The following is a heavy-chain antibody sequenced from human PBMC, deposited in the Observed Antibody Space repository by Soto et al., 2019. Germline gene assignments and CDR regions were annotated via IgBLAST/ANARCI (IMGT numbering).Heavy chain of an antibody. Sequence: QLQLQQWGAGLLKPSETLSLTCAVYGGSFSGYYWTWIRQPPGTVLEWIGEINHSGSTNYNPSLKSRVTISVDTSKNQFSLKLTSVTAADTAVYYCARDKITGLFDYWGQGTLVTVSS. CDR3: ARDKITGLFDY. D-gene: IGHD2-8*02. CDR1: GGSFSGYY. J-gene: IGHJ4*02. CDR2: INHSGST. V-gene: IGHV4-34*01.